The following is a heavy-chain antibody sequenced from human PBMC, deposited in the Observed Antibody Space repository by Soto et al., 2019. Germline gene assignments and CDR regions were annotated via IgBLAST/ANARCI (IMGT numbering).Heavy chain of an antibody. D-gene: IGHD2-8*01. CDR1: GFTFNTNY. J-gene: IGHJ4*01. V-gene: IGHV3-53*01. CDR3: VYRIPSWVFDY. CDR2: MYSGGDI. Sequence: PXGSLRLSCLVSGFTFNTNYMYWVRQAPGRGLEWVSAMYSGGDIRYADSVNGRFTISRDTSENTLYLRMDKLRVEDTAVYFCVYRIPSWVFDYWGQGTLVTVSS.